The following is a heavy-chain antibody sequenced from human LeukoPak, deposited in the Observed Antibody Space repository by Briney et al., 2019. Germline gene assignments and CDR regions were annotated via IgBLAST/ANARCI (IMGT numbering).Heavy chain of an antibody. J-gene: IGHJ4*02. CDR2: INPNSGGT. D-gene: IGHD6-19*01. CDR3: ARCPDSYSSGWYGGYFDY. V-gene: IGHV1-2*02. Sequence: ASVKVSCKASGYTFTDYYIHWVRQAPGQGLEWMGWINPNSGGTNYAQKFQGRVTMTRDTSISTAYMELSSLRSDDTAVYYCARCPDSYSSGWYGGYFDYWGQGTLVTVSS. CDR1: GYTFTDYY.